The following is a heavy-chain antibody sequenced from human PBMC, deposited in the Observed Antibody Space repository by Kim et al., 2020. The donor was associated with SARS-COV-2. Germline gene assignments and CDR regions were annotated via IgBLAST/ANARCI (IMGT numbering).Heavy chain of an antibody. Sequence: YNPSLKSRVTISVDTSKIQFSLKLSSVTAADTAVYYCARDTAMVTSWFDPWGQGTLVTVSS. CDR3: ARDTAMVTSWFDP. J-gene: IGHJ5*02. V-gene: IGHV4-31*02. D-gene: IGHD5-18*01.